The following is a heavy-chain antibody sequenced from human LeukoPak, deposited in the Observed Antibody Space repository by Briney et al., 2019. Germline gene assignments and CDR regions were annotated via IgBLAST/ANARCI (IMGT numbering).Heavy chain of an antibody. V-gene: IGHV1-2*02. CDR3: ARDAGTGPFDY. CDR1: GYTFTGYY. CDR2: INPNSGGT. J-gene: IGHJ4*02. Sequence: ASVKVSCKASGYTFTGYYMHWVRQAPGQGLEWMGWINPNSGGTNYVQKFQGRVTMTRDTSISTAYMELSRLRSDDTAVYYCARDAGTGPFDYWGQGTLVTVSS. D-gene: IGHD3/OR15-3a*01.